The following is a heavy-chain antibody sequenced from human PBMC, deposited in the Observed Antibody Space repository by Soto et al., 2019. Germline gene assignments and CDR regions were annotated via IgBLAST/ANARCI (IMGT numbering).Heavy chain of an antibody. CDR3: ARERNTANYYYHYGMDV. Sequence: SVKVSCKASGGTFSSYAISWVRQAPGQGLEWMGGIIPIFGTANYAQKFQGRVTITADESTSTAYMELSSLRSEDTAVYYCARERNTANYYYHYGMDVWGQGTTVTVSS. J-gene: IGHJ6*02. CDR2: IIPIFGTA. V-gene: IGHV1-69*13. CDR1: GGTFSSYA. D-gene: IGHD5-18*01.